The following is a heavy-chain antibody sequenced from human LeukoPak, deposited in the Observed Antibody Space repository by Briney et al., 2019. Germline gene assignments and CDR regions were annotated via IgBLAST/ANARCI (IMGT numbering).Heavy chain of an antibody. CDR1: GFTFSDFW. CDR3: AKEGRSLQTY. CDR2: IKEDGTET. J-gene: IGHJ4*02. Sequence: GGSLRLSCAASGFTFSDFWMSWVRLAPGKGLEWVANIKEDGTETYYVDSVKGRFTISRDNAKNSLYLQMNSLRVEDTAVYYCAKEGRSLQTYWGQGTLVTVSS. D-gene: IGHD5-24*01. V-gene: IGHV3-7*03.